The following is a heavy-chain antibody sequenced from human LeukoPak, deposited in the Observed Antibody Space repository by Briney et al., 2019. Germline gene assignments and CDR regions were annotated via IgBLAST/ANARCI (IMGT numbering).Heavy chain of an antibody. CDR1: GFTVSSNY. CDR3: ASTPLRGYSYGYIGY. D-gene: IGHD5-18*01. V-gene: IGHV3-30*03. Sequence: PGGSLRLSCAASGFTVSSNYMSWVRQAPGKGLEWVAVISYDGSNKYYADSVKGRFTISRDNSKNTLYLQMNSLRAEDTAVYYCASTPLRGYSYGYIGYWGQGTLVTVSS. CDR2: ISYDGSNK. J-gene: IGHJ4*02.